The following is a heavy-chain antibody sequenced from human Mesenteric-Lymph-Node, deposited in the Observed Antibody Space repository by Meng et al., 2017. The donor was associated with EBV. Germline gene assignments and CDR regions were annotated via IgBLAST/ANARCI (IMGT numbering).Heavy chain of an antibody. CDR3: GRGRTYWYFDL. Sequence: QVQLQASGPGLVKPSETLSLTCTVSGGSVSSGSYYWSWIRQPPGKGLEWIGYIYYSGSANYNPSLKSRVTISVDTSKNQFSLKLSSVTAADTAVYYCGRGRTYWYFDLWGRGTLVTVSS. CDR1: GGSVSSGSYY. V-gene: IGHV4-61*01. CDR2: IYYSGSA. J-gene: IGHJ2*01.